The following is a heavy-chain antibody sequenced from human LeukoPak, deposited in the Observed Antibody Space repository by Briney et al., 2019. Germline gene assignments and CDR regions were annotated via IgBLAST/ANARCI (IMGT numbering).Heavy chain of an antibody. Sequence: PSETLSLTCTVSGGSISSSSYYWGWIRQPPGKGLDWIGSIYYSGSTYYNPSLKSRVTISVDTSKNQFSLKLSSVTAADTAVYYCASCPTMVVTNHYSYYFDYWGQGTLVTVSS. V-gene: IGHV4-39*01. J-gene: IGHJ4*02. CDR1: GGSISSSSYY. CDR2: IYYSGST. D-gene: IGHD4-23*01. CDR3: ASCPTMVVTNHYSYYFDY.